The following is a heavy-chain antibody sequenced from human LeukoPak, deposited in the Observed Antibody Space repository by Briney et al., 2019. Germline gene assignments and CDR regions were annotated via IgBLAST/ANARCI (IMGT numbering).Heavy chain of an antibody. D-gene: IGHD6-19*01. CDR1: GGTFSSYA. Sequence: SVKVSCKASGGTFSSYAISWVRQAPGQGLEWMGGIIPIFGTANYAQKFQGRVTITADESTSTAYMELSSLRSEDTAVYYCAKGYSSGWSEGFLDYWGQGSLVTVSS. V-gene: IGHV1-69*01. CDR2: IIPIFGTA. CDR3: AKGYSSGWSEGFLDY. J-gene: IGHJ4*02.